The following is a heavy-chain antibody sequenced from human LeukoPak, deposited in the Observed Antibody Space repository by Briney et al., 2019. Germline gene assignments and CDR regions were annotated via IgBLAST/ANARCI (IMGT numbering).Heavy chain of an antibody. Sequence: GGSLRLSCAASGFTFSSYDMHWVRQAPGKGLEWVAVIWYDGSNKYYADSVKGRFTISRDNSKNTLYLQMNSLRAEDTAVYYCARADYVWGSYPPTFDYWGQGTLVTVSS. CDR3: ARADYVWGSYPPTFDY. V-gene: IGHV3-33*01. D-gene: IGHD3-16*02. CDR2: IWYDGSNK. CDR1: GFTFSSYD. J-gene: IGHJ4*02.